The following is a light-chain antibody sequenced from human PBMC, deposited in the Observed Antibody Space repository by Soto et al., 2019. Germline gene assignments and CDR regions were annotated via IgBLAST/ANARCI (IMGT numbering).Light chain of an antibody. J-gene: IGLJ2*01. V-gene: IGLV1-44*01. CDR2: RNS. CDR1: SSNIGRNT. Sequence: QSGLTQPPSASGTPGQRIIISCSGSSSNIGRNTVNWYQHLPGRAPKVLIYRNSHRPSGVPDRFSGSQSGSSASLAISGLKSGGGADYYCAAWDENLGGVVFGGGTKLPVL. CDR3: AAWDENLGGVV.